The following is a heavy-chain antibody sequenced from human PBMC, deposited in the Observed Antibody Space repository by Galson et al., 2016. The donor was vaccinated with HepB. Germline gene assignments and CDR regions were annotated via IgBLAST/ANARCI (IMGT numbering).Heavy chain of an antibody. Sequence: SLRLSCAASGFTFRDFAMTWVRQTPEKGLEWVSAISYNSGDETYFADSVKGRFTISRDDSKNTLYLQMNSLRAEDTAVYYCARANVAYTRDWYVFEVLFWGQGTLVTVSS. CDR2: ISYNSGDET. V-gene: IGHV3-23*01. CDR1: GFTFRDFA. D-gene: IGHD6-19*01. J-gene: IGHJ4*02. CDR3: ARANVAYTRDWYVFEVLF.